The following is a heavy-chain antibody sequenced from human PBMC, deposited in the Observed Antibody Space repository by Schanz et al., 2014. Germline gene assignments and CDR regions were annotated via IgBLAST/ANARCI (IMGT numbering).Heavy chain of an antibody. D-gene: IGHD3-10*01. CDR3: ARGPIPIQGVPMDF. CDR1: GFIFSNSW. V-gene: IGHV3-7*04. J-gene: IGHJ4*02. Sequence: EVQLLESGGGLVQPGGSLRLSCAASGFIFSNSWMSWVRQAPGKGLEWVANIKQDGSEKYYADSVKGRFTISRDNSKDTLYLQMSGLTPEDTAVYYCARGPIPIQGVPMDFWGQGTLVTVSS. CDR2: IKQDGSEK.